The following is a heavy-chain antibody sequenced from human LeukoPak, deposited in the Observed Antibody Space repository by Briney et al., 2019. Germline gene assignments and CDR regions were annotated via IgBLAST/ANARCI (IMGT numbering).Heavy chain of an antibody. Sequence: GASLKISCKGSGYTFTSYWIGWVRQMPGKGLEWMGIIYPDDSDTRYSPSFQGQVTISADKSISTDYLQWSSLKASDTAMYYCARHLRHGSGYPRFDYWGQGTLVTVSS. V-gene: IGHV5-51*01. J-gene: IGHJ4*02. D-gene: IGHD3-22*01. CDR3: ARHLRHGSGYPRFDY. CDR1: GYTFTSYW. CDR2: IYPDDSDT.